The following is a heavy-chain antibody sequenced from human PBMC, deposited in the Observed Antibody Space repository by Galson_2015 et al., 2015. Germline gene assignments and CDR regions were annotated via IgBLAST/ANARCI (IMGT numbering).Heavy chain of an antibody. CDR2: VSSGSTYI. D-gene: IGHD3-3*01. J-gene: IGHJ6*02. V-gene: IGHV3-21*06. CDR1: GFTLRGYN. CDR3: TRSTTLFGVFVTPEPLACMDV. Sequence: SLRLSCAASGFTLRGYNVNWVRQAPGKGLEWVSSVSSGSTYIYYNDSLKGRFTTSRDNARNSLFLQMSSLRAEDTAVYYCTRSTTLFGVFVTPEPLACMDVWGQGTTVIVSS.